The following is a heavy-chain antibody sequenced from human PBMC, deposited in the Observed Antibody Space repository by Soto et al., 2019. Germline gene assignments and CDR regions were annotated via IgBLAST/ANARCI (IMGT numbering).Heavy chain of an antibody. J-gene: IGHJ6*02. CDR2: IYYTGTT. D-gene: IGHD2-8*01. Sequence: ETLSLNCTVSDASITSSNYYWGWIRQPPGKGLEGIGVIYYTGTTYYNRSLKSRVTMSVDTSKNQFSLKLTSVTAADTAVYYCASTTWMLYYSGMDVWGQGTKVTVSS. CDR3: ASTTWMLYYSGMDV. CDR1: DASITSSNYY. V-gene: IGHV4-39*01.